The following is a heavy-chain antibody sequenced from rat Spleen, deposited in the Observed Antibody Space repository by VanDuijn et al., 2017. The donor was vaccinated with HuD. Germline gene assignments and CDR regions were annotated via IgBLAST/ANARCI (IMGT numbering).Heavy chain of an antibody. CDR3: ARDGTIAAGYYFDY. CDR1: GFSLTSYN. D-gene: IGHD1-2*01. CDR2: MWSGGST. J-gene: IGHJ2*01. V-gene: IGHV2-45*01. Sequence: QVQLMESGPGLVQPSETLSLTCTVSGFSLTSYNVHWVRQPPGKGLEWMGVMWSGGSTDYNSALKSRLSISRDTSKNQVFLKMNILQTEGIATYNCARDGTIAAGYYFDYWGQGVLVTVSS.